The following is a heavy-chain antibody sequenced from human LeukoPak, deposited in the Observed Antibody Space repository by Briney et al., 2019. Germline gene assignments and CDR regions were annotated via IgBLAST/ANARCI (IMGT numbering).Heavy chain of an antibody. D-gene: IGHD7-27*01. CDR2: ITSKTDGGTT. CDR1: GLTFSNAW. CDR3: SGAFLGY. V-gene: IGHV3-15*01. Sequence: GGSLRLSCAASGLTFSNAWMSWARQAPGKGLEWVGHITSKTDGGTTKYAAPVKGRFTISRDDSKNTLYLQMNSLKTEDTAVYYCSGAFLGYWGQGTLVTVSS. J-gene: IGHJ4*02.